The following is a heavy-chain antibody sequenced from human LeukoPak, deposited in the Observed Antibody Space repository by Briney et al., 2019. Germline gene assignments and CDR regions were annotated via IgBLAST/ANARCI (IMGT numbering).Heavy chain of an antibody. CDR2: ISGSGGST. Sequence: GGSLRLSCAASGFTFSSYAMSWVRQAPGRGLEWVSAISGSGGSTYYTDSVKGRFTISRDNSKNTLYLQMNSLRAEDTAVYYCAKDAYSSSNYHFDYWGQGTLVTVSS. V-gene: IGHV3-23*01. CDR3: AKDAYSSSNYHFDY. D-gene: IGHD6-6*01. CDR1: GFTFSSYA. J-gene: IGHJ4*02.